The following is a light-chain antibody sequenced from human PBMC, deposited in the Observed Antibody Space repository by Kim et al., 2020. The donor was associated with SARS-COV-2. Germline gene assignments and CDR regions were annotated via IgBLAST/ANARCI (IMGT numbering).Light chain of an antibody. CDR2: RDR. Sequence: VALGQTARITCGGSSIGAKRVHWYQQKPGQAPVLVIYRDRNRPSGIPERCSGSNSGNTATLTISRAQAGDEADYYCHVWDSNTAVFGGGTRLSVL. CDR1: SIGAKR. CDR3: HVWDSNTAV. J-gene: IGLJ3*02. V-gene: IGLV3-9*01.